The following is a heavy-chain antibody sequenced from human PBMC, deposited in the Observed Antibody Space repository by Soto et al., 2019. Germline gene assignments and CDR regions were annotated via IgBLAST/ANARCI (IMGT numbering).Heavy chain of an antibody. CDR1: GYGFTSNG. D-gene: IGHD6-13*01. CDR3: ARDAAACLKAF. Sequence: GASVKVSCKASGYGFTSNGLSWLRQATGQGLEWMGWISAYNGNTKYAQKFQGRVTMTTDTSTSTAYMEVRSLRSYDTALYYCARDAAACLKAFWGQGTLVTVSP. J-gene: IGHJ4*02. CDR2: ISAYNGNT. V-gene: IGHV1-18*01.